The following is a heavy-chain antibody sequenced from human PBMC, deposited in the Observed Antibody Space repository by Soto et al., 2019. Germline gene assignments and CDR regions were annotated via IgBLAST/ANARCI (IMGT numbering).Heavy chain of an antibody. D-gene: IGHD1-1*01. Sequence: ASVKVSCKASGYTFTSYGISWVRQAPGQGLEWMGWISAYNGNTNYAQKLQGRVTMTTDTSTSTAYMELRSLRSDDTAVYYCARLETWGTTGTTWYYYYYMDVWGKGTTVTVS. V-gene: IGHV1-18*01. CDR2: ISAYNGNT. CDR3: ARLETWGTTGTTWYYYYYMDV. J-gene: IGHJ6*03. CDR1: GYTFTSYG.